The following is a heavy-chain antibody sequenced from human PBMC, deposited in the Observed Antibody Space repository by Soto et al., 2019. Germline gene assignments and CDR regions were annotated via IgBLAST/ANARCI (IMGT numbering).Heavy chain of an antibody. CDR2: IFSNDEK. CDR3: ARSPTPYGRAECFDP. V-gene: IGHV2-26*01. CDR1: GFSLSNARMG. J-gene: IGHJ5*02. D-gene: IGHD4-17*01. Sequence: QVTLKESGPVLVKPTETLTLTCTVSGFSLSNARMGVSWIRQPQGKALEWLAHIFSNDEKSYSTSLKSRHTISMDTSESQVVLTMTNMDPVDTATYYCARSPTPYGRAECFDPWGQGTLVTVSS.